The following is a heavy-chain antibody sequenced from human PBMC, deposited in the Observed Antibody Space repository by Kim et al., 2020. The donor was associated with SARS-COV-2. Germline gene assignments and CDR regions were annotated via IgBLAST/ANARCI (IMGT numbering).Heavy chain of an antibody. D-gene: IGHD6-19*01. V-gene: IGHV1-46*01. Sequence: STSYAQKFQGRVTRTRDTSTSTVYMELSSLRSEDTAVYYCARYSSGWYDYWGQGTLVTVSS. CDR3: ARYSSGWYDY. CDR2: ST. J-gene: IGHJ4*02.